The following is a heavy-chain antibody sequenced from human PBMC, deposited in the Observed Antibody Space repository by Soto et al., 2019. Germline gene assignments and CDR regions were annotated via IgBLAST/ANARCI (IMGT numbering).Heavy chain of an antibody. J-gene: IGHJ6*02. CDR3: ARQIIHYDSWSNEYYYYGLAV. Sequence: RFRDYGSGCIRQMTWKGLEWMGVIYPGDSDTRYSPSFQGQVTISADKSISTAHLQWSSLKASDTAMYYCARQIIHYDSWSNEYYYYGLAVWGHRTTVIVSS. D-gene: IGHD3-3*01. CDR1: RFRDYG. V-gene: IGHV5-51*01. CDR2: IYPGDSDT.